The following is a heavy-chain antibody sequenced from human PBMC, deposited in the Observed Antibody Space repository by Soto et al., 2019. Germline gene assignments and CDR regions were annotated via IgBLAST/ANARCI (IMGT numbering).Heavy chain of an antibody. Sequence: PGGFLRLSCSAPGFPLNMQSMHLGRQTPGKALEYVSAISRDGRSTFYADSVKGRFTISRDNSKNTLYLRMNSLRSDDTAVYYCVKEANPFINTLVVLIFDYWGQGTQVTVSS. J-gene: IGHJ4*02. V-gene: IGHV3-64D*08. D-gene: IGHD3-22*01. CDR2: ISRDGRST. CDR3: VKEANPFINTLVVLIFDY. CDR1: GFPLNMQS.